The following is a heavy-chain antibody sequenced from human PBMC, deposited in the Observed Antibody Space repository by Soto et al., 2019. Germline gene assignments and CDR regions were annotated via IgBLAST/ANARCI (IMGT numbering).Heavy chain of an antibody. CDR1: GFTFNDHG. J-gene: IGHJ4*02. CDR2: VSWNSAFI. D-gene: IGHD4-17*01. CDR3: ARDRDMTTNFYFDF. V-gene: IGHV3-9*01. Sequence: PGGSLRLSCTASGFTFNDHGMHWVRQSPGKGLEWVSGVSWNSAFIAYADSVKGRFTISRDNAKNSLYLQMNSLRPEDTALYYCARDRDMTTNFYFDFWGQGALVTASS.